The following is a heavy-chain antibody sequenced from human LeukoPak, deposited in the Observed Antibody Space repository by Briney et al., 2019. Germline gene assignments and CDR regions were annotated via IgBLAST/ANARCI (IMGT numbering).Heavy chain of an antibody. Sequence: GSLRLSCAASGFTFSSYAMSWVRQAPGKGLEWVANIKEDGSEKHYVDSVKGRFTISRDNAKNSLHLHMSSLRVEDTAVYYCAREGITIFGVARPHYYYKGLDVWGQGTAVTVSS. CDR2: IKEDGSEK. CDR1: GFTFSSYA. CDR3: AREGITIFGVARPHYYYKGLDV. J-gene: IGHJ6*02. D-gene: IGHD3-3*01. V-gene: IGHV3-7*01.